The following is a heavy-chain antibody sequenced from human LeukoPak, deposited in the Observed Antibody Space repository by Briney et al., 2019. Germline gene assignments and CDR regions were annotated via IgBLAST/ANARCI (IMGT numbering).Heavy chain of an antibody. J-gene: IGHJ4*02. CDR3: ARSVAASRDY. V-gene: IGHV3-20*04. CDR1: GFTFDDYG. Sequence: GGSLRLSCAASGFTFDDYGMSWVRQAPGKGLEWVCGINWKGGSTGYADSVRGRCTISRDNAKNSLYLQMNSLRAEDTALYYCARSVAASRDYWGQGTLVTVSS. D-gene: IGHD2-15*01. CDR2: INWKGGST.